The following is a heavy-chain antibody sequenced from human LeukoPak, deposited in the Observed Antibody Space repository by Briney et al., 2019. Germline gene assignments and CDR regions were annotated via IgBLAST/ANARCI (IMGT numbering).Heavy chain of an antibody. J-gene: IGHJ4*02. D-gene: IGHD6-6*01. CDR1: GFTFSSYW. CDR2: INSDGSST. CDR3: TTATSSSNDY. Sequence: GGSLRLSCAASGFTFSSYWMHWVRQAPGKGLVWVSRINSDGSSTSYADSVKGRFTISRDNAKNTLYLQMNSLKTEDTAVYYCTTATSSSNDYWGQGTLVTVSS. V-gene: IGHV3-74*01.